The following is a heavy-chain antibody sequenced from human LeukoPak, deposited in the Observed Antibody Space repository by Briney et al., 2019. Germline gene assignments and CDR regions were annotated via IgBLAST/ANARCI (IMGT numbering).Heavy chain of an antibody. V-gene: IGHV4-61*01. CDR3: ARVPRFRAPYYFDY. CDR1: GYSISSGYY. J-gene: IGHJ4*02. Sequence: KPSETLSLTCTVSGYSISSGYYWGWIRQPPGKGLEWIGYIYYSGSTNYNPSLKSRVTISVDTSKNQFSLKLSSVTAADTAVYYCARVPRFRAPYYFDYWGQGTLVTVSS. CDR2: IYYSGST. D-gene: IGHD1-26*01.